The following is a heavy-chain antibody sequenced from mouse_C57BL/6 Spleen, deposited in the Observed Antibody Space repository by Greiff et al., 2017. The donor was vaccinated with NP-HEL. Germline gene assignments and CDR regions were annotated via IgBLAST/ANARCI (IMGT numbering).Heavy chain of an antibody. V-gene: IGHV1-53*01. CDR3: ARGARDSNYVDWYFDV. Sequence: VQLQQPGTELVKPGASVKLSCKASGYTFTSYWMHWVKQRPGQGLEWIGNLNPSNGGTKYNEKFKSKATLTVDKSSSTAYMQLSSLTSEDSAVYYCARGARDSNYVDWYFDVWGTGTTVTVSS. D-gene: IGHD2-5*01. J-gene: IGHJ1*03. CDR1: GYTFTSYW. CDR2: LNPSNGGT.